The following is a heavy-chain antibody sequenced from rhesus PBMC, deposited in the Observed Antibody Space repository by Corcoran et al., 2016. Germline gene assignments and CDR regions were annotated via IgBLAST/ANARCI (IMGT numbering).Heavy chain of an antibody. CDR1: GASISSNH. V-gene: IGHV4S2*01. Sequence: QVQLQESGPGLVKPSETLPLTCAVSGASISSNHWSWFRQAPGQGPGWIGRIYGSGGSTDYNPSLKSRVTISIDTSKNQFSLKLSSVTAADTAVYYCASSLFIYYSGSYYFDYWGQGVLVTVSS. CDR3: ASSLFIYYSGSYYFDY. D-gene: IGHD3-16*01. J-gene: IGHJ4*01. CDR2: IYGSGGST.